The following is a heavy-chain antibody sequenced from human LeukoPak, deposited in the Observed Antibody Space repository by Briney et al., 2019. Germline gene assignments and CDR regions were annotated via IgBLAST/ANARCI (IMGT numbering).Heavy chain of an antibody. D-gene: IGHD4-23*01. V-gene: IGHV3-66*01. CDR2: VYSGGST. CDR1: GVTVSTNH. Sequence: PGGSLRLSCAASGVTVSTNHMSWVRQAPGKGLEWVSIVYSGGSTYYADSVKGRFTISRDNSKNTLYLQMNSLRAGDTAVYYCARDSGGLDYWGQGTLVPVSS. CDR3: ARDSGGLDY. J-gene: IGHJ4*02.